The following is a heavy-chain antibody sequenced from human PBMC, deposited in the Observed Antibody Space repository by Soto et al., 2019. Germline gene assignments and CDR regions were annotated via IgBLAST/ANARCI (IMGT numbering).Heavy chain of an antibody. CDR1: GGTFSSYT. Sequence: QVQLVQSGAEVTKPGSSVKFSCKASGGTFSSYTISWVRQAPGQGLEWMGRIIPILGIANYAQKFQGRVTITADKSTSTAYMELSSLRSEDTAVYYGALVCSSTSCPWGEDFQHWGQGTLVTVSS. V-gene: IGHV1-69*02. J-gene: IGHJ1*01. CDR3: ALVCSSTSCPWGEDFQH. D-gene: IGHD2-2*01. CDR2: IIPILGIA.